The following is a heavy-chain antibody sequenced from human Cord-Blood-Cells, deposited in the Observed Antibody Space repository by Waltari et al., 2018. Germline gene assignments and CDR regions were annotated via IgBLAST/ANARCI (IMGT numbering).Heavy chain of an antibody. J-gene: IGHJ6*03. V-gene: IGHV3-15*01. CDR1: GFTFSNAW. Sequence: EVQLVESGGGLVKPGGSLRLSCAASGFTFSNAWMSWVRQAPGKGLEWVGRIKSKTDGGTTDYAAPVKGRFTISRDDSKNTLYLQMNSLKTEDTAVYYCTTDLLEYYYYYYMDVWGKGTTVTVSS. D-gene: IGHD1-1*01. CDR3: TTDLLEYYYYYYMDV. CDR2: IKSKTDGGTT.